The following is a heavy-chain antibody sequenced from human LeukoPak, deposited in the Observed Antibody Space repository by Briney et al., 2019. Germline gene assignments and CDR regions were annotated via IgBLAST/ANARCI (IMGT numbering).Heavy chain of an antibody. CDR1: GFTFSNAW. CDR3: TTRDSSGYYNYFDY. V-gene: IGHV3-15*07. J-gene: IGHJ4*02. Sequence: GGSLRLSCAASGFTFSNAWMNWVRQAPGKGLEWVGRIKSKTDGGTTDYAAPAKGRFTISRDDSKNTLYLQMNSLKTEDTAVYYCTTRDSSGYYNYFDYWGQGTLVTVSS. D-gene: IGHD3-22*01. CDR2: IKSKTDGGTT.